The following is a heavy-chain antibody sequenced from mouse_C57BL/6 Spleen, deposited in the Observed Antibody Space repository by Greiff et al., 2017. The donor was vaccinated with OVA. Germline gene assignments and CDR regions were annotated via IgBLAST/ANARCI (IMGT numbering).Heavy chain of an antibody. CDR3: ARSRGASFAY. CDR2: ISSGSSTI. Sequence: EVKLMESGGGLVKPGGSLKLSCAASGFTFSDYGMHWVRQAPEKGLEWVAYISSGSSTIYYADTVKGRFTISRDNAKNTLFLQMTSLRSEDTAMYYCARSRGASFAYWGQGTLVTVSA. CDR1: GFTFSDYG. V-gene: IGHV5-17*01. J-gene: IGHJ3*01.